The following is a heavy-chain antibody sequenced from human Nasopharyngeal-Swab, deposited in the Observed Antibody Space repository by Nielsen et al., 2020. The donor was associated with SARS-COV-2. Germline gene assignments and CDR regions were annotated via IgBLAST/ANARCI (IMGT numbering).Heavy chain of an antibody. V-gene: IGHV1-18*01. J-gene: IGHJ4*02. CDR1: GYTFTSYG. CDR2: ISAYNGNT. Sequence: ASVKVSCKASGYTFTSYGISWVRQATGQGLEWMGWISAYNGNTNYAPKLQGRVTMTTDTSTSTAYMELRSLRSDDTAVYYCARESSIAVAGAIFDYWGQGTLVTVSS. D-gene: IGHD6-19*01. CDR3: ARESSIAVAGAIFDY.